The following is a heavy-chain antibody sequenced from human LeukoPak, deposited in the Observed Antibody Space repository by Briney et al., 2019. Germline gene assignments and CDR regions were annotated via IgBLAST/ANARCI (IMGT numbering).Heavy chain of an antibody. CDR3: ARLHLYYDILTPRYFDL. CDR1: TDSMTSYY. V-gene: IGHV4-59*08. Sequence: SETLSLTCSVSTDSMTSYYWSWIRQPPGKGLEWIGYIYYTGRANYNPSLKSRVSISVDTSKNQFSLKFSSVTAADTAVYFRARLHLYYDILTPRYFDLWGRGTLVTVSS. J-gene: IGHJ2*01. D-gene: IGHD3-9*01. CDR2: IYYTGRA.